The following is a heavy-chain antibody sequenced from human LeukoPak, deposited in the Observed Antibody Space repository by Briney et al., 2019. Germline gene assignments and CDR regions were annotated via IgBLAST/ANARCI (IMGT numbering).Heavy chain of an antibody. CDR3: ARVLYDSSGYLS. J-gene: IGHJ4*02. CDR2: IYSGGST. D-gene: IGHD3-22*01. V-gene: IGHV3-53*01. Sequence: PGGSLRLSCAASGFTVSSNYMSWVRQAPGKGLEWVSVIYSGGSTYYADSEKGRFTISRDNSKNTLYLQMNSLRAEDTVVYYCARVLYDSSGYLSWGQGTLVTVSS. CDR1: GFTVSSNY.